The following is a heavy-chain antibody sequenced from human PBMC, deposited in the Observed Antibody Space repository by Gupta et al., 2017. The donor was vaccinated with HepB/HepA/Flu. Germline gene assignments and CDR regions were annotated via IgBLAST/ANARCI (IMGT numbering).Heavy chain of an antibody. CDR2: IYYSGST. Sequence: QVQLQESGPGLVKPLQTLSLTCTVSGDSISSGNHYWTWIRQAPGKGLEWIGYIYYSGSTYFYPSLKSRLTMSVDTSKNQFSLKLTSVTAADTAVYYCARASLAGATYDFWGQGILVTVSS. CDR1: GDSISSGNHY. J-gene: IGHJ4*02. D-gene: IGHD1-26*01. V-gene: IGHV4-30-4*01. CDR3: ARASLAGATYDF.